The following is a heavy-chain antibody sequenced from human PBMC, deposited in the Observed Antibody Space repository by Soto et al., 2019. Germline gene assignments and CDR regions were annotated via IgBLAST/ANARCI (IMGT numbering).Heavy chain of an antibody. V-gene: IGHV3-33*01. Sequence: GGSLRLSCAASGFTFSSYGMHWVRQAPGKGLQWVAVIWYDGSNKYYADSVKGRFTISRDNSKNTLYLQLNSLRAEDTAVYYCARDVVAYTYYYGMDVWGQRTTVTVSS. CDR1: GFTFSSYG. CDR3: ARDVVAYTYYYGMDV. D-gene: IGHD4-4*01. J-gene: IGHJ6*02. CDR2: IWYDGSNK.